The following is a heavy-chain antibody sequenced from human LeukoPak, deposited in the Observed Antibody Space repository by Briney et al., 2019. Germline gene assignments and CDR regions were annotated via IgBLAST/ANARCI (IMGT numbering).Heavy chain of an antibody. V-gene: IGHV4-59*01. CDR3: ARDRDYDRIDAFDI. J-gene: IGHJ3*02. Sequence: SETLSLTCTVSGGSISSYYWSWIRQPPGKGLVWIGYIYYSGSTNYNPSLKSRVTISVDTSKNQFSLKLSSVTAADTAVYYCARDRDYDRIDAFDIWGQGTMVTVSS. CDR2: IYYSGST. CDR1: GGSISSYY. D-gene: IGHD3-22*01.